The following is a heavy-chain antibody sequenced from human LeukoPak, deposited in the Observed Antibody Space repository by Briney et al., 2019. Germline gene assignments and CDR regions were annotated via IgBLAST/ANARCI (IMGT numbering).Heavy chain of an antibody. CDR2: ISTSSSSI. CDR3: ARSFDF. Sequence: PGGSLRLSCAASGFTFSSHDMNWVRQAPGKGLEWVSYISTSSSSIYYAGSVKGRFTISRDNAKNSLYLQMNSLRDEDTAVYYCARSFDFWGQGTLVTVSS. J-gene: IGHJ4*02. CDR1: GFTFSSHD. V-gene: IGHV3-48*02.